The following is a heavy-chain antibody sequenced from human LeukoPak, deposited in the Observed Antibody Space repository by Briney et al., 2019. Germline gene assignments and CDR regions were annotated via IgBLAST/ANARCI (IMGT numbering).Heavy chain of an antibody. CDR1: GESFVGRH. V-gene: IGHV4-34*01. CDR2: ASHAGIT. J-gene: IGHJ4*02. Sequence: PSETLSLTCAVFGESFVGRHWSWIRQSPGKGLEWLGEASHAGITNYNPSLKSRGSISVDTSKNQFSLTLTSVTAADTAVYYCARGRANWDYDFDYWGQGTPVTVS. CDR3: ARGRANWDYDFDY. D-gene: IGHD3-16*01.